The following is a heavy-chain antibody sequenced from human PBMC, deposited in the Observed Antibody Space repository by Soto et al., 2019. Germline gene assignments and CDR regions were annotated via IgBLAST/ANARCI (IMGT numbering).Heavy chain of an antibody. CDR3: GRGRSGELVVFY. D-gene: IGHD1-7*01. J-gene: IGHJ4*02. V-gene: IGHV1-2*02. CDR1: GYTFTGYY. CDR2: IGPNRGDT. Sequence: QVQLVQSGAEVKKSGASVKVSCKASGYTFTGYYIHWVRQAPGQGLEWMGEIGPNRGDTKYAQKFQGRVTMTRDKSISTVYMELSNLSPDDTAVYYCGRGRSGELVVFYWGQGTLVTVYS.